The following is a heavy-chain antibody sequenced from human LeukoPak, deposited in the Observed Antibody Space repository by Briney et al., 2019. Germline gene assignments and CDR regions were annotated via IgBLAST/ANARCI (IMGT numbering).Heavy chain of an antibody. CDR3: AKTYYYDSSGYYAIPFDY. Sequence: SETLSLTCTVSGGSISSRSYYWGWVRQPPGKGLEWIGSRSSSGSTYYHPSLKSRVTISVDTSKNQFSLKLSSVTAADTAVYYCAKTYYYDSSGYYAIPFDYWGQGTLVTVSS. CDR1: GGSISSRSYY. CDR2: RSSSGST. V-gene: IGHV4-39*01. D-gene: IGHD3-22*01. J-gene: IGHJ4*02.